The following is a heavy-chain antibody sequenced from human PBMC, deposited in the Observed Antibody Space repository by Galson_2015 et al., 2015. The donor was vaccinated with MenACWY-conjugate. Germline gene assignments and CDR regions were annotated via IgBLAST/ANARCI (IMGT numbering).Heavy chain of an antibody. CDR1: GYTFTTYG. Sequence: SVKVSCKASGYTFTTYGISWVRQAPGQGLEWMGWISAHNGDTDYGQNLQGRVTITTDTSTSATYMELRSLRSDDTAVYYCARDLYFTGDHDILTGPAYWGQGTLVTVST. J-gene: IGHJ4*02. CDR2: ISAHNGDT. D-gene: IGHD3-9*01. CDR3: ARDLYFTGDHDILTGPAY. V-gene: IGHV1-18*01.